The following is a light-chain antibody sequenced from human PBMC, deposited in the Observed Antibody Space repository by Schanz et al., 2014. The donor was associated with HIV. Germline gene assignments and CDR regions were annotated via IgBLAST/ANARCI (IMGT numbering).Light chain of an antibody. J-gene: IGKJ1*01. CDR1: QSVSSN. V-gene: IGKV3-15*01. CDR2: GAS. Sequence: EIVMTQSPATLSVSPGERATLSCRASQSVSSNLAWYQQKPGQAPRLLIYGASTRATGIPARFSGSGSGTEFTLTISSLQSEDFATYYCQQYDTWPRTFGHGTKVDIK. CDR3: QQYDTWPRT.